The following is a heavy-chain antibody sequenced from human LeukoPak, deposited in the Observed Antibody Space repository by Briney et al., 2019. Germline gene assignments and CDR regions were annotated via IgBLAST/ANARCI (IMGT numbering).Heavy chain of an antibody. Sequence: GGSLRLSCAASGFTFSSYAMNWVRQAPGKGLEWVSGISGRGSNTYYADSVKGRFTISRDNAKNSLYLQMNSLRDEDTAVYYCARTLVAAILEYYFDYWGQGLLVTVSS. D-gene: IGHD5-12*01. J-gene: IGHJ4*02. CDR2: ISGRGSNT. CDR3: ARTLVAAILEYYFDY. CDR1: GFTFSSYA. V-gene: IGHV3-21*01.